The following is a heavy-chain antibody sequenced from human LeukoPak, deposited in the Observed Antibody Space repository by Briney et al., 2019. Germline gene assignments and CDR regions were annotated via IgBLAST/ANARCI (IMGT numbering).Heavy chain of an antibody. Sequence: GGSLRLSCAASGFTFSSYAMQWLRQAPGKGLEYVSAISSNGGSTYYANSVKGRFTISRDNSKNTLYLQMGSLRAEDMAVYYCARGRVLRYFDWLSTDFDYWGQGTLVTVSS. CDR3: ARGRVLRYFDWLSTDFDY. CDR2: ISSNGGST. V-gene: IGHV3-64*01. J-gene: IGHJ4*02. D-gene: IGHD3-9*01. CDR1: GFTFSSYA.